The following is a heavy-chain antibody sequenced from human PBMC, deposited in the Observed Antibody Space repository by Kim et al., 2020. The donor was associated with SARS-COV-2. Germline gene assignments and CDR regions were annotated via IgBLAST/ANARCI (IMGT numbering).Heavy chain of an antibody. J-gene: IGHJ4*02. Sequence: GGSLRLSCTASGFTFSSYSMNWVRQAPGKGLEWVSYITSSSNLIYYADSVKGRFTISRDNAKNSLYLHMNSLRAEDTAVYYCARDVRGGVKYCSSTSCHLFDCWGQGTLVTVSS. CDR3: ARDVRGGVKYCSSTSCHLFDC. CDR2: ITSSSNLI. CDR1: GFTFSSYS. V-gene: IGHV3-48*04. D-gene: IGHD2-2*01.